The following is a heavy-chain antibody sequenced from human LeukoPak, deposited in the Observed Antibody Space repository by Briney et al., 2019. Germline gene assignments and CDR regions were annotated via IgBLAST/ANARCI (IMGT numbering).Heavy chain of an antibody. D-gene: IGHD3-10*01. J-gene: IGHJ3*02. V-gene: IGHV3-30*03. CDR3: AGSGESSLAFDI. CDR2: ISYDGSNK. Sequence: GGSLRLSCAASGFTFSRYGMHWVRQAPGKGLEWVAVISYDGSNKYYADSVKGRFTISRHNSKNTLYLQMNSQRAASRPWYYSAGSGESSLAFDIWGQGTMVTVSS. CDR1: GFTFSRYG.